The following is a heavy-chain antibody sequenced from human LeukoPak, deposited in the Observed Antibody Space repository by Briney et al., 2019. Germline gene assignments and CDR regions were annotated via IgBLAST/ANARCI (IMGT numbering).Heavy chain of an antibody. CDR3: AREGSDFWSGYSKGYFDY. Sequence: PGGTLRRSCAVSGFTFSSYSMIWAPRAPGKGREGVSYIVSSVSTSSYEASGKGRFTIPRDNGQHSLYLQMNTLRAEDTAVYYCAREGSDFWSGYSKGYFDYWGQGTLVTVSS. CDR2: IVSSVSTS. D-gene: IGHD3-3*01. CDR1: GFTFSSYS. J-gene: IGHJ4*02. V-gene: IGHV3-48*01.